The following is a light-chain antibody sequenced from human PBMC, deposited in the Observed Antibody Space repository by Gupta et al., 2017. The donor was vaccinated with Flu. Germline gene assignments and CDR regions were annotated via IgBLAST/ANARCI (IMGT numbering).Light chain of an antibody. CDR2: DAS. V-gene: IGKV3-11*01. J-gene: IGKJ5*01. Sequence: EIVLTQSPATLSLSPGERATLSCRASQSVSRYLAWYQQKPGQAPRLLIYDASNRATGIPARFSGSGSGTDVTLTISSLEPEDFAIYYCQQRTNWPPLTFGQGTRLEIK. CDR1: QSVSRY. CDR3: QQRTNWPPLT.